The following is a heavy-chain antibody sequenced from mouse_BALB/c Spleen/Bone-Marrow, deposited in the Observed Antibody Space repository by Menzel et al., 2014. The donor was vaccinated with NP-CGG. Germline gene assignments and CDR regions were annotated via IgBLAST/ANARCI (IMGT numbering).Heavy chain of an antibody. Sequence: LKQSGSELVRPGASVKLSCKASGYIFANYWMHWVKQRHGQGLEWIGNISPRSGSTNYDEKFKSKAKLTVDTSSATAYMYLNSLTSEDSAVYYCTRIFDYWGQGTILTVSS. CDR3: TRIFDY. CDR2: ISPRSGST. J-gene: IGHJ2*01. V-gene: IGHV1S22*01. CDR1: GYIFANYW.